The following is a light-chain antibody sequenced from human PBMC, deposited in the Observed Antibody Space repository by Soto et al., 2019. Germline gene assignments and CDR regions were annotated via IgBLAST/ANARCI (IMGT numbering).Light chain of an antibody. V-gene: IGLV1-40*01. CDR3: QSYDSRLSAYV. CDR2: SNP. Sequence: QSVLTQSPSVSGAPGQMVTISCTGSSSNIGADSDVHWYQQLPGTAPKLLIYSNPNRPSGVPGRFSGSRSGTSASLAITGLQAEDEGDYYCQSYDSRLSAYVFGTGTKVTVL. CDR1: SSNIGADSD. J-gene: IGLJ1*01.